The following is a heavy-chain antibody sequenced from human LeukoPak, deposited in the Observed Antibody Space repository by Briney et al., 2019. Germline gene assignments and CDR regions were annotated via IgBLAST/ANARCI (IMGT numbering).Heavy chain of an antibody. CDR2: IYYSGNT. CDR1: GGPISSYY. J-gene: IGHJ5*02. V-gene: IGHV4-59*01. CDR3: VRGRAWFDP. D-gene: IGHD3-10*01. Sequence: SETLSLICTVSGGPISSYYWSWIRQPPGKGLEWIGYIYYSGNTNYNSSLESRVTISVDTSKNQFSLRLNSVTAADTAAYYCVRGRAWFDPWGQGTLVTVAS.